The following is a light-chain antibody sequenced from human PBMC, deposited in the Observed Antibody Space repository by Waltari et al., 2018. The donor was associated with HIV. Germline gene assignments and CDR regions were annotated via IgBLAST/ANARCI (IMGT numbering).Light chain of an antibody. CDR3: KQYGPSLH. Sequence: EIVLTQSPGTLSLSPGERATLSCRASQNVNNNYIAWYKQKPGQAPRLLIYGASSRATDLPDRFIGSGYGTDFTLTISRLEPDDFAVYYCKQYGPSLHFGGGTKVEIK. CDR2: GAS. J-gene: IGKJ4*01. V-gene: IGKV3-20*01. CDR1: QNVNNNY.